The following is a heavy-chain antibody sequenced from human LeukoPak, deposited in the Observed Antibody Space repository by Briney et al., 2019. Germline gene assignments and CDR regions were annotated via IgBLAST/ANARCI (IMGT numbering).Heavy chain of an antibody. D-gene: IGHD3-16*01. CDR2: ISSSSSYI. V-gene: IGHV3-21*01. CDR3: ARKGSVGGNFDY. J-gene: IGHJ4*02. CDR1: GFTFSSYS. Sequence: PGGSLRLPCAASGFTFSSYSMNWVRQAPGKGLEWVSSISSSSSYIYYADSVKGRFTISRDNAKNSLYLQMNSLRAEDTAVYYCARKGSVGGNFDYWGQGTLVTVSS.